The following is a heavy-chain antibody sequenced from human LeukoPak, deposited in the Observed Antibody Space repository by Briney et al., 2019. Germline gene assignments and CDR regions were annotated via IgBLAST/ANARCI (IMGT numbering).Heavy chain of an antibody. J-gene: IGHJ4*02. D-gene: IGHD5-12*01. Sequence: PGGSLRLSCATSGFTFSGHSMSWVRQAPGKGLEWVSSITSTATHTYYADSVKGRFTISRDNSKNTLYLQMNSLRAEDTAVYYCAKGSYPDIVATSFDYWGQGTLVTVSS. CDR3: AKGSYPDIVATSFDY. V-gene: IGHV3-23*05. CDR1: GFTFSGHS. CDR2: ITSTATHT.